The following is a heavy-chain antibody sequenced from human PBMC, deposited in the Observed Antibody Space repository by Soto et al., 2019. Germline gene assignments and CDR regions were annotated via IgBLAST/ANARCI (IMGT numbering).Heavy chain of an antibody. V-gene: IGHV4-39*01. CDR1: SPSIPSSSSY. J-gene: IGHJ6*01. CDR3: ARREVLRYFDWPPPSRGGMDV. D-gene: IGHD3-9*01. Sequence: SSVTLSLTCTIHSPSIPSSSSYRVWIRQPPGKGLDWFGSIYYRGSTNYTPSLKSRVTISVDTSKNQFSLKRSSVPAADTAVYSGARREVLRYFDWPPPSRGGMDVWGQGT. CDR2: IYYRGST.